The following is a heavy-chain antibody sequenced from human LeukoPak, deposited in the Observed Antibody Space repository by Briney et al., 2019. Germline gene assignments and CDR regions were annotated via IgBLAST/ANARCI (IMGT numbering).Heavy chain of an antibody. V-gene: IGHV3-23*01. Sequence: GGSLRLSCAASGFTFGSYSMTWVRQPPGKGLEWVSVIGVSGRSTYYADSVKGRFIISRDNSKNTLSLQMNSLRAEDTAVYYCAKTSGTGWKYFFDYWGQGTLVTVSS. CDR1: GFTFGSYS. D-gene: IGHD6-19*01. CDR2: IGVSGRST. CDR3: AKTSGTGWKYFFDY. J-gene: IGHJ4*02.